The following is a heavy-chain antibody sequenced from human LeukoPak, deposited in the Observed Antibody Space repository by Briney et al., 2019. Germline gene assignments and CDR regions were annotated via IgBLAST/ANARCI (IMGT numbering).Heavy chain of an antibody. CDR2: ISAYTGNT. J-gene: IGHJ4*02. Sequence: ASVKISCKASGYTSTSYGISWVRQTPGQGLEWMGWISAYTGNTNYAQKLQGRVTMSTDTSPGTAYIERRGVRADDTAVYCCARDYLAYCGGDCYSGYDYWGQGTLVTVSS. CDR1: GYTSTSYG. D-gene: IGHD2-21*02. V-gene: IGHV1-18*01. CDR3: ARDYLAYCGGDCYSGYDY.